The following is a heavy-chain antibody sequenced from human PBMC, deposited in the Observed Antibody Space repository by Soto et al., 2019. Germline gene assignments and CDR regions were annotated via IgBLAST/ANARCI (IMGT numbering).Heavy chain of an antibody. D-gene: IGHD4-17*01. CDR1: GYTFTNYG. CDR3: ARDPLPYDHGDHGVF. J-gene: IGHJ4*02. Sequence: QVLLAQSGAEVKKPGASVKVSCKASGYTFTNYGITWVRQAPGQGFEWMGRIGIYNGYTNYAQKFQGRVTVTTDTSTNTAYLELRSLRSDDTAVYYCARDPLPYDHGDHGVFWGPGTVVTVSS. V-gene: IGHV1-18*01. CDR2: IGIYNGYT.